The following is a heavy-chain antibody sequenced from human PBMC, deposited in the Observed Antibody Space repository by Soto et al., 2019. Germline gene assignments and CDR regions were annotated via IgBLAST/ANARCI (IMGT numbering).Heavy chain of an antibody. Sequence: GKRQEWIGEINHSGSTNYNPSLKSRVTISVDTSKNQFSLELSSVTAADTAVYYCASGMLSRRHHSSRFDPWGQ. J-gene: IGHJ5*02. D-gene: IGHD2-15*01. CDR3: ASGMLSRRHHSSRFDP. CDR2: INHSGST. V-gene: IGHV4-34*01.